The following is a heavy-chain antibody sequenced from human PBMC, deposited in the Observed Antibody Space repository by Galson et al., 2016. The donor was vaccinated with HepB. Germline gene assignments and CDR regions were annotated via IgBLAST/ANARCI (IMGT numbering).Heavy chain of an antibody. Sequence: QSGAEVKKPGESLRISCKGSGYIFTSYWINWVRQMPGKGLEWMGKIDPSDSYTSYSPSFQGHVTISADSSISIAYLQWSSLKASDTAMYYCASKNCTNGVCQGNDAFDIWGQGTMVTVSS. D-gene: IGHD2-8*01. CDR1: GYIFTSYW. CDR2: IDPSDSYT. CDR3: ASKNCTNGVCQGNDAFDI. V-gene: IGHV5-10-1*01. J-gene: IGHJ3*02.